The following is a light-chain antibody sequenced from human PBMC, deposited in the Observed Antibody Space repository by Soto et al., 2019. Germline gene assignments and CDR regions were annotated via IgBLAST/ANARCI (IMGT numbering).Light chain of an antibody. V-gene: IGKV1-5*03. J-gene: IGKJ2*01. CDR2: KAS. CDR3: QQYMSYPYP. CDR1: QTISTW. Sequence: DIQMTQSPSTLSASVGDRVTITCRASQTISTWLAWYQQKPGRAPKLLIYKASRLESGVPPRFSGSGSGTEFTLTISSLQPEDFATYYCQQYMSYPYPFGQGTKLEIK.